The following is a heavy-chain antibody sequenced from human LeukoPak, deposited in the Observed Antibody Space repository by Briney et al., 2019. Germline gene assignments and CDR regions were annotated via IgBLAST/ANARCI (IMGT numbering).Heavy chain of an antibody. Sequence: SVKVSCKASGGTFSSYAISWVRQAPGQGLEWMGRIIPILGIANYAQKFQGRVTITADKSTSTAYMELSSLRSEDTAVYYCARLVVIPNYYYYGMDVWGQGTTVTVS. CDR2: IIPILGIA. D-gene: IGHD3-22*01. CDR1: GGTFSSYA. CDR3: ARLVVIPNYYYYGMDV. J-gene: IGHJ6*02. V-gene: IGHV1-69*04.